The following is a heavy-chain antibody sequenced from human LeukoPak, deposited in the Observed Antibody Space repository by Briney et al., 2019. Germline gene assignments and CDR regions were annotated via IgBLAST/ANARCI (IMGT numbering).Heavy chain of an antibody. CDR2: IYHSGST. CDR3: ARELSGSYPFDY. CDR1: GGSISSSNW. J-gene: IGHJ4*02. D-gene: IGHD3-10*01. Sequence: SETLSLTCAVSGGSISSSNWWSWVRQPPGKGLEWIGEIYHSGSTNYNPSLKSRVTISVDKSKNQFSLKLSSVTAAGTAVYCCARELSGSYPFDYWGQGTLVTVSS. V-gene: IGHV4-4*01.